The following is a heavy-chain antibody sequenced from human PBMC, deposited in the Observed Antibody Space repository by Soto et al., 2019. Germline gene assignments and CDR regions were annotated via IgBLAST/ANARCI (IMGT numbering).Heavy chain of an antibody. D-gene: IGHD6-13*01. CDR1: GFTLSSYA. Sequence: GGALRLSCAAAGFTLSSYAIGCVRQAPWERLEWVSAISGSGGSTYYAGSVKGRLTISSDTSKNTLYLQMTSLRAEDTAVYYSARPPLPSSWVYYYYYMDVWGKGTTVTVSS. J-gene: IGHJ6*03. CDR2: ISGSGGST. CDR3: ARPPLPSSWVYYYYYMDV. V-gene: IGHV3-23*01.